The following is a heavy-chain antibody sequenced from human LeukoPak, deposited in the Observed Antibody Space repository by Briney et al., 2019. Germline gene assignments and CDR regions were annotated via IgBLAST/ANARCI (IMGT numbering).Heavy chain of an antibody. CDR1: GGSISSYY. V-gene: IGHV4-4*07. J-gene: IGHJ4*02. Sequence: PSETLSLTCTVSGGSISSYYWSWIRQPAGKGLEWIGRIYTSGSTNYNPSLKSRVTMSVDTSKNQFSLKLSSVTAADTAVYYCAREQDDSSGYYYLDGYYLDYWGQGTLVTVSS. D-gene: IGHD3-22*01. CDR2: IYTSGST. CDR3: AREQDDSSGYYYLDGYYLDY.